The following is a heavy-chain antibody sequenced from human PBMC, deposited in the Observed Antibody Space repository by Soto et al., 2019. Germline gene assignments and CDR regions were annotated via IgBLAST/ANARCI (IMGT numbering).Heavy chain of an antibody. D-gene: IGHD6-25*01. J-gene: IGHJ4*02. CDR1: GYTFTSYG. V-gene: IGHV1-18*01. CDR2: ISPNSGAT. Sequence: QVQLVQSEGELRQPGASVTVSCRASGYTFTSYGIIWVRQAPGQGLEWMGYISPNSGATTYAQNLQGRLTLTTDTSTSTAYMELRSLSSDDAAIYYFVREMWTRSGPQNFFDYWGLGALVTVSS. CDR3: VREMWTRSGPQNFFDY.